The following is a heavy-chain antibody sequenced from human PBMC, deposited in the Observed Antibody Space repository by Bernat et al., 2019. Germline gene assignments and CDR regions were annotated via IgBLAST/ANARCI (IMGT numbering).Heavy chain of an antibody. Sequence: EVQLVESGGGLIQPGGSLRLSCAASGFTVSSNYMSWVRQAPGKGLEWVSVIYSGGSTYYADSVKGRFTISRDNSKNTLYLQMNSLRAEDTAVYYCAREGVATMVQGSFDYWGQGTLVTVSS. J-gene: IGHJ4*02. CDR3: AREGVATMVQGSFDY. V-gene: IGHV3-53*01. D-gene: IGHD3-10*01. CDR1: GFTVSSNY. CDR2: IYSGGST.